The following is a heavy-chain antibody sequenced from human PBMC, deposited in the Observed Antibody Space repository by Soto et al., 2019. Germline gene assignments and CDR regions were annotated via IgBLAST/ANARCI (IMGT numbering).Heavy chain of an antibody. V-gene: IGHV1-69*12. CDR2: IIPIFGTA. CDR1: GGTFSSYA. J-gene: IGHJ5*02. Sequence: QVQLVQSGAEVKKPGSSVKVSCKASGGTFSSYAISWVRQAPGQGLEWMGGIIPIFGTANYAQKFQGRVTITADESTSTAYMELSSLTSEDTAVHHYASCGYPDYDPNARFHPWGQGTLVTVSS. CDR3: ASCGYPDYDPNARFHP. D-gene: IGHD5-12*01.